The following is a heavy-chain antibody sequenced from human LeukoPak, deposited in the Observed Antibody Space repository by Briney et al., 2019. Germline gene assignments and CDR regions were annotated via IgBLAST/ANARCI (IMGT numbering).Heavy chain of an antibody. Sequence: GGSLRLSCAASGFTFSSYTMNWVRQAPGKGLEWLSYISSGSSTLYYADSVKGRFTISRDNAKNSLYLQMDSLRAEDTAVYYCAVIAAPGPDAFNIWGQGTMVTVSS. V-gene: IGHV3-48*04. CDR3: AVIAAPGPDAFNI. CDR1: GFTFSSYT. D-gene: IGHD6-6*01. CDR2: ISSGSSTL. J-gene: IGHJ3*02.